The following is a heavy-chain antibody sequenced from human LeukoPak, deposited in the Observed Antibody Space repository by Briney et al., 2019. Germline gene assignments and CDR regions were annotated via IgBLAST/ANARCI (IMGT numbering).Heavy chain of an antibody. CDR2: IYYSGST. Sequence: SETLSLTCTVSGGSISSSSYYWGWIRQPPGKGLEWIGSIYYSGSTYYNPSLKSRVTISVDTSKNQFSLKLSSVTAADTAVYYCARGPLEYYDILTGYFSEYYFDYWGQGTLVTVSS. D-gene: IGHD3-9*01. J-gene: IGHJ4*02. V-gene: IGHV4-39*07. CDR3: ARGPLEYYDILTGYFSEYYFDY. CDR1: GGSISSSSYY.